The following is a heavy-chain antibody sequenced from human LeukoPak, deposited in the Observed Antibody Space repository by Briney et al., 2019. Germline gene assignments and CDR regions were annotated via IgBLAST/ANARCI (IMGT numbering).Heavy chain of an antibody. Sequence: PSETLSLTCTVSGGSIRSYYWSWIRQPPGKGLEWIGYIYYSGSTNYNPSLKSRVTISVDTSKNQFSLKLSSVTAADTAVYYCARQRYSSSWYPYADYWGQGTLVTVSS. V-gene: IGHV4-59*08. D-gene: IGHD6-13*01. CDR1: GGSIRSYY. J-gene: IGHJ4*02. CDR3: ARQRYSSSWYPYADY. CDR2: IYYSGST.